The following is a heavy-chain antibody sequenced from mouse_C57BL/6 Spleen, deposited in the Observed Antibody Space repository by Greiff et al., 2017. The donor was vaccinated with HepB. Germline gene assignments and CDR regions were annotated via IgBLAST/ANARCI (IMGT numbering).Heavy chain of an antibody. J-gene: IGHJ4*01. D-gene: IGHD2-3*01. CDR1: GYAFSSYW. Sequence: VQLQQSGAELVKPGASVKISCKASGYAFSSYWMNWVKQRPGKGLEWIGQIYPGDGDTNYNGKFKGKATLTADKSSSTAYMQLSSLTSEDSAVYCWARRGDDGYPYYAMDYWGQGTSVTVSS. CDR3: ARRGDDGYPYYAMDY. V-gene: IGHV1-80*01. CDR2: IYPGDGDT.